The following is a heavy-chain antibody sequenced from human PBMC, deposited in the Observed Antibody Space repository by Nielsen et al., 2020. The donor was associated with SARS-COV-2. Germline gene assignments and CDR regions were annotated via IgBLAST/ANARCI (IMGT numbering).Heavy chain of an antibody. D-gene: IGHD5-18*01. CDR1: GGSISSYY. Sequence: SETLSLTCTVSGGSISSYYWSWIRQPPGKGLEWIGYIYYSGSTNYNPSLKSRVTISVDTSKNQFSLKLSSVTAADTAVYYCARSGYSYGYYYYYYMDVWGKGTTVTVSS. V-gene: IGHV4-59*01. CDR3: ARSGYSYGYYYYYYMDV. CDR2: IYYSGST. J-gene: IGHJ6*03.